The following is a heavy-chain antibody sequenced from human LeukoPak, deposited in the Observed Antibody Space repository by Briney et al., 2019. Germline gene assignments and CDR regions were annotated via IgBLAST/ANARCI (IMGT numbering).Heavy chain of an antibody. CDR1: GGSISSGNYY. CDR2: IYDSGST. D-gene: IGHD3-22*01. Sequence: PSETLSLTCTVSGGSISSGNYYWSWIRQPPGKGLEWIGYIYDSGSTDYNPSLRGRVTISIDTSKNQFSLQLSSVSATDTAVYYCARDNHYYESSGPDYWGQGTLVTVSS. J-gene: IGHJ4*02. CDR3: ARDNHYYESSGPDY. V-gene: IGHV4-30-4*01.